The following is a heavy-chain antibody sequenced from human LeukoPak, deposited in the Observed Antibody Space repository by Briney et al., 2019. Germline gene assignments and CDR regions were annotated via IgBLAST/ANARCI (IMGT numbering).Heavy chain of an antibody. CDR2: MHYSGIT. Sequence: ASETLSLTCTVSGGSISSSSYYWGWIRQPPGKGLEWIGSMHYSGITYYNPSLKSRVTISVDTSKNQFSLKLTSVSAADSAVYSCARAYSSSRPYENDCWGQGTLVTVSS. V-gene: IGHV4-39*01. J-gene: IGHJ4*02. D-gene: IGHD3-22*01. CDR3: ARAYSSSRPYENDC. CDR1: GGSISSSSYY.